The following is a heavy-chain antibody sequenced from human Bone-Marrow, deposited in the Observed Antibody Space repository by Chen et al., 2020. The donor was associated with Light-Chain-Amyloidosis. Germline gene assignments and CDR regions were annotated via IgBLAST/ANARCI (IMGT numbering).Heavy chain of an antibody. Sequence: EEQVVESGGGSVQPGGSLRLVCATSGFSSGSYAMNWVRQVTGKGLEWVSHISATGTTIYYRDSVKVRFTISRDNANNSVFLQMSSLIVEDTATYYCAKCRQSYYDDSLDVWGQGTVVTVSS. D-gene: IGHD3-22*01. CDR3: AKCRQSYYDDSLDV. CDR1: GFSSGSYA. J-gene: IGHJ3*01. V-gene: IGHV3-48*03. CDR2: ISATGTTI.